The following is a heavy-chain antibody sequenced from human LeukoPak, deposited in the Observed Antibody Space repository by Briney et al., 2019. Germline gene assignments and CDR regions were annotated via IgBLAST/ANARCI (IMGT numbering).Heavy chain of an antibody. CDR1: GGSFSSYA. V-gene: IGHV1-69*05. CDR3: ARDLHYHDSSGRQVVYFDY. D-gene: IGHD3-22*01. CDR2: IIPIFGTA. J-gene: IGHJ4*02. Sequence: SVKVSCKASGGSFSSYAISWVRQAPGQGLEWMGGIIPIFGTANYAQKFQGRVTITTDESTSTAYMELSSLRSDGTAVYYCARDLHYHDSSGRQVVYFDYWGQGTLVTVSS.